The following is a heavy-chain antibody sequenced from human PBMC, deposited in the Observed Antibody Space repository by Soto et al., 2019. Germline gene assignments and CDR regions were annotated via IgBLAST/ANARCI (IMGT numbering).Heavy chain of an antibody. J-gene: IGHJ6*03. CDR1: GGSISSYY. CDR3: AREAILGYCSSNSCQRTSYYYYMDV. CDR2: IYYSGST. Sequence: SETLSLTCTVSGGSISSYYWSWIRQPPGKGLEWIGYIYYSGSTNYNPSLKSRVTISVDTSKNQFSLKLSSVTAADTAVYYCAREAILGYCSSNSCQRTSYYYYMDVWGKGTTVTVSS. D-gene: IGHD2-2*01. V-gene: IGHV4-59*01.